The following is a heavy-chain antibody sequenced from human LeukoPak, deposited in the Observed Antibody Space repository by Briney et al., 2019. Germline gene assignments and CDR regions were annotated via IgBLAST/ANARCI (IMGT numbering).Heavy chain of an antibody. CDR2: IYSGGST. Sequence: GGSLRLSCAASGFTFSSYSMNWVRQAPGKGLEWVSVIYSGGSTYYADSVKGRFTISRDNSKNTLYLQMNSLRAEDTAVYYCAGETYSSSNYYFDYWGQGTLVTVSS. D-gene: IGHD6-13*01. V-gene: IGHV3-66*01. J-gene: IGHJ4*02. CDR1: GFTFSSYS. CDR3: AGETYSSSNYYFDY.